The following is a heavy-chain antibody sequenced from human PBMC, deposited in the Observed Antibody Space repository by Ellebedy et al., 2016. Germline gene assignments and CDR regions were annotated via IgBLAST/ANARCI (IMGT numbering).Heavy chain of an antibody. J-gene: IGHJ5*02. V-gene: IGHV3-30*03. D-gene: IGHD1-1*01. Sequence: GGPLRLSCRMSEVTFRYYGMHWLRQAPGSGLEWVAVISNDGASEYYALSVKGRFTVSRDNSKNTLYLQMNSLKREDTALYYCATDGPQLAMFDPWGQGTLVTVSS. CDR1: EVTFRYYG. CDR2: ISNDGASE. CDR3: ATDGPQLAMFDP.